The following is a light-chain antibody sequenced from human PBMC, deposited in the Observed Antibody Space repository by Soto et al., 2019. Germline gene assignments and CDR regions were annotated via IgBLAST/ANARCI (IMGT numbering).Light chain of an antibody. V-gene: IGLV1-44*01. J-gene: IGLJ2*01. Sequence: QSVLTQPPSASGTPGQRVTISCSGSSSNIGSYTVNWYQQLPGTAPNLLIYSNNQRPSGVPDRFSGSKSGTSVSLAISGLQSEDEADYYCAAWDDSLNGVVFGGGTQVTVL. CDR3: AAWDDSLNGVV. CDR2: SNN. CDR1: SSNIGSYT.